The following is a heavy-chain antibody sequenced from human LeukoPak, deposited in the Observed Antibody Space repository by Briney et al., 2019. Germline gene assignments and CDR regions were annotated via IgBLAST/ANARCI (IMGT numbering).Heavy chain of an antibody. V-gene: IGHV4-4*02. Sequence: SETLSLTCAVSGGSISSSNWWSWVRQPPGKGLEWIGEIYHSGSTNYNPSLKSRVTISVDKSKNQFSLKLSSVTAADTAVYYCARGAVKITMIVVVTQYYFDYWGQGTLVTVSS. CDR3: ARGAVKITMIVVVTQYYFDY. D-gene: IGHD3-22*01. CDR2: IYHSGST. J-gene: IGHJ4*02. CDR1: GGSISSSNW.